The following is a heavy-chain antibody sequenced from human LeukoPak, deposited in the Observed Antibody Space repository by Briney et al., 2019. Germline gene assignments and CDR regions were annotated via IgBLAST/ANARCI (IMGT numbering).Heavy chain of an antibody. CDR2: IYSGGST. J-gene: IGHJ4*02. V-gene: IGHV3-53*01. CDR3: AGKESSGWYHY. Sequence: GGSLRLSCAASGFTFSSYAMSWVRQAPGKGLEWVSVIYSGGSTYYADSVKGRFTISRDNSKNTLYLQMNSLRAEDTAVYYCAGKESSGWYHYWGQGTLVTVSS. D-gene: IGHD6-19*01. CDR1: GFTFSSYA.